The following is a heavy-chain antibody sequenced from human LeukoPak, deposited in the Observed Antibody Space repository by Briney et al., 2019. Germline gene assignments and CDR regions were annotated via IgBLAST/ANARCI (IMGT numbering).Heavy chain of an antibody. V-gene: IGHV4-59*01. J-gene: IGHJ4*02. Sequence: SETLSLICTVSGGSISSYYWSWIRQPPGKGLEWIGYIYYSGSTNYNPSLKSRVTISVDTSKNQFSLKLSSVTAADTAVYYCARGPLGRWVTIDYWGQGALVTVSS. CDR2: IYYSGST. CDR3: ARGPLGRWVTIDY. CDR1: GGSISSYY. D-gene: IGHD4-23*01.